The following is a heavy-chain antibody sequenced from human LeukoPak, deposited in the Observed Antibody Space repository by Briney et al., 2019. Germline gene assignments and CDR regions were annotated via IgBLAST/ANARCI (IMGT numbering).Heavy chain of an antibody. CDR3: ARDRRGDYDSRGPGTRGNWFDP. D-gene: IGHD3-22*01. CDR2: ISSSGSTI. CDR1: GFTFSSYE. Sequence: PGGSLRLSCAASGFTFSSYEMNWVRQAPGKGLEWVSYISSSGSTIYYADSVKGRFTISRDNAKNSLYLQMNSLRAEDTAVYYCARDRRGDYDSRGPGTRGNWFDPWGQGTLVTVSS. J-gene: IGHJ5*02. V-gene: IGHV3-48*03.